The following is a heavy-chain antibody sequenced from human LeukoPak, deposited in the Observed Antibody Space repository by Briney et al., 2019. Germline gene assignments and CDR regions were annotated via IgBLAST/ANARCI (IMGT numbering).Heavy chain of an antibody. V-gene: IGHV3-23*01. CDR1: GFTFSSYA. CDR2: ISGSGGST. Sequence: PGGSLRLSCAASGFTFSSYAMIWVRQATGKGLEWASAISGSGGSTYYADAVKGRFTISRDNSKNTLYLQMNSLRAEDTAVYYCAKDPTPWELLLDYWGQGTLVTVSS. J-gene: IGHJ4*02. D-gene: IGHD1-26*01. CDR3: AKDPTPWELLLDY.